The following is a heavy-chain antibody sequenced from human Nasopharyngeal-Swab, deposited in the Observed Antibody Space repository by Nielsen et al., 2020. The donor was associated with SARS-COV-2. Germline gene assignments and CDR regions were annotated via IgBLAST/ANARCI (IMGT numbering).Heavy chain of an antibody. Sequence: LSLTCAASGFPFSSYWMHWVRQAPGKGPVWVSRINSDGSSTSYADSVKGRFTISRDNAKNTLYLQMNSLRAEDTAVYYCARVMFGESHPYFDYWGQGTLVTVSS. CDR3: ARVMFGESHPYFDY. CDR1: GFPFSSYW. J-gene: IGHJ4*02. D-gene: IGHD3-10*02. CDR2: INSDGSST. V-gene: IGHV3-74*01.